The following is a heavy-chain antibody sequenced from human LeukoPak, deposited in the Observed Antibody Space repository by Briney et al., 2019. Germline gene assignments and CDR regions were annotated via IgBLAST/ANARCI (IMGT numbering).Heavy chain of an antibody. CDR2: IYYSGST. CDR1: DGSISNYY. CDR3: ARVGTVTSFDH. D-gene: IGHD4-17*01. J-gene: IGHJ4*02. V-gene: IGHV4-59*01. Sequence: PSETLSLTFTVPDGSISNYYWSWIRQPPGKGLEWIGHIYYSGSTNYNPSLKSRVTISVDTSNNQFSLKLSSVTTADTAVYYCARVGTVTSFDHWGQGTLVTVSS.